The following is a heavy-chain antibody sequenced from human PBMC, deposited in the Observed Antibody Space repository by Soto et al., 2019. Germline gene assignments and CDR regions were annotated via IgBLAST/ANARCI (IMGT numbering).Heavy chain of an antibody. J-gene: IGHJ4*02. Sequence: GGSLRLSCAASGFTVSSHYMSWVRQAPGKGLEWVSVIYSGGSTYYADSVKGRFTISRHNSKNTLYLLMNILRAEDTAVYYCARDFRPPYGVRYFDYWGQGTLVTVSS. CDR2: IYSGGST. CDR1: GFTVSSHY. V-gene: IGHV3-53*04. CDR3: ARDFRPPYGVRYFDY. D-gene: IGHD4-17*01.